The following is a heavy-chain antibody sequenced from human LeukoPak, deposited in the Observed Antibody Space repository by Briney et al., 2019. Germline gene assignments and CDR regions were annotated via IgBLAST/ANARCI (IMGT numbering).Heavy chain of an antibody. J-gene: IGHJ4*02. CDR2: INPNSGGA. V-gene: IGHV1-2*02. Sequence: GASVKVSCKASGYTFTGYYMHWVRQAPGQGLEWMGWINPNSGGANYAQKFQGRVTMTRDTSISTAYMELSRLRSVDTAVYYCARGLRYSGSYCFDYWGQGTLVTVSA. D-gene: IGHD1-26*01. CDR3: ARGLRYSGSYCFDY. CDR1: GYTFTGYY.